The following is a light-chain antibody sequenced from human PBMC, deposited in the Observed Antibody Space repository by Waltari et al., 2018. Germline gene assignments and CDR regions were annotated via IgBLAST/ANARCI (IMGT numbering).Light chain of an antibody. CDR2: KIS. V-gene: IGKV2-30*02. CDR1: QSLVHSDGKTY. Sequence: DDVMTQSPLSLSVTLEQPASISCTSSQSLVHSDGKTYLNWFHQRPGQSPRRLIYKISNRESGVPDRFSGSGSGTDFTLTINRVEAEDVGVYYCMQTTHWPRTFGQGTKLEIK. CDR3: MQTTHWPRT. J-gene: IGKJ2*01.